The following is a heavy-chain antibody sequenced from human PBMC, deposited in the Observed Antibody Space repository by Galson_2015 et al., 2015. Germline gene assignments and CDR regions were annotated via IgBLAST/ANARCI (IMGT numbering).Heavy chain of an antibody. V-gene: IGHV1-46*01. CDR2: IDPSGGST. J-gene: IGHJ3*02. CDR3: TRWWRVGSYSYGFDI. Sequence: SVKVSCKASGYTFSRYYIHWVRQAPGQGLEWLGIIDPSGGSTSYAQKFQGRVTMTRDTSTSTVFMELSNLKSEDTAVHYCTRWWRVGSYSYGFDIWGQGTMVSVSS. D-gene: IGHD1-26*01. CDR1: GYTFSRYY.